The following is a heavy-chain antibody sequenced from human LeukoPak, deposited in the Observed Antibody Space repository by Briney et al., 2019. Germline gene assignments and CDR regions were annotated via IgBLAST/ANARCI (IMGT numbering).Heavy chain of an antibody. D-gene: IGHD3-3*01. CDR1: GYTFTSYG. V-gene: IGHV1-18*01. CDR2: ISAYNGNT. Sequence: ASVKVSCKASGYTFTSYGISWVRQAPGQGLEWMGWISAYNGNTNYAQKLQGRVTMTTDTSTSTAYMELRSLRSDDTAVYYCAAVTYYDFWSGYFPFDYWGQGTLVTVSS. J-gene: IGHJ4*02. CDR3: AAVTYYDFWSGYFPFDY.